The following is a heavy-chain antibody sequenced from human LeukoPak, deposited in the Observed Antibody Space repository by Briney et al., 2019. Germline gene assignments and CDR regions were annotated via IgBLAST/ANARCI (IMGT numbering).Heavy chain of an antibody. Sequence: SETLSLTCTVSGASITKYFWHWIRHPAGKGLEWLGRVSSSGTTNYNPALRSRVTMSVITSRSQFSLELSSVTAADTAIYYCARQEIPTSYYGLDYWGQGSLVTVSS. CDR3: ARQEIPTSYYGLDY. J-gene: IGHJ4*02. CDR2: VSSSGTT. V-gene: IGHV4-4*07. D-gene: IGHD1-26*01. CDR1: GASITKYF.